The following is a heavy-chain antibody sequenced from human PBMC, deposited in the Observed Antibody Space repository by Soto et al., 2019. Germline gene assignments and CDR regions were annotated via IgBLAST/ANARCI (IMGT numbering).Heavy chain of an antibody. J-gene: IGHJ4*02. D-gene: IGHD5-18*01. Sequence: GGSLRLSCAASGFTFSSYWMSWVRQAPGKGLEWVANIKQDGSEKYYVDSVKGRFTISRDNAKNSLYLQMNSLRAEDTAVYYCARGSWIQLWFGFDYWGQGTLVTVSS. CDR3: ARGSWIQLWFGFDY. V-gene: IGHV3-7*01. CDR2: IKQDGSEK. CDR1: GFTFSSYW.